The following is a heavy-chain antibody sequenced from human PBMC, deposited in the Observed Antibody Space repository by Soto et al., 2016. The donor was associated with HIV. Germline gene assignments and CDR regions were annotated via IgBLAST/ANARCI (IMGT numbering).Heavy chain of an antibody. CDR2: ISSNGNSA. V-gene: IGHV3-64*01. Sequence: EVQLVESGGGLVQPGGSLRLSCAASGFTFSNYTLHWVRQAPGKGLEYVSAISSNGNSAYYANSVKGRFTISRDNSKNTLYLQMGSLRTEDTAMYYCARGGGGAVAGPFDQWGQGTLITVSS. CDR3: ARGGGGAVAGPFDQ. J-gene: IGHJ4*02. CDR1: GFTFSNYT. D-gene: IGHD6-19*01.